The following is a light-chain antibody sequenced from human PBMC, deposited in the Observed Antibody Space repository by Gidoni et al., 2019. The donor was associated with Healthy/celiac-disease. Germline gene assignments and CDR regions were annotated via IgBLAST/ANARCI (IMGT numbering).Light chain of an antibody. Sequence: AIRMTQSPSSFSASTGDRVTITCRASQGISSYLAWYQQKPGKAPKLLIYAASTLQSGVPSRFSGSGSGTDFTLTISCLQSEDFATYYCQQYYSYLPITFXQGTRLEIK. CDR3: QQYYSYLPIT. J-gene: IGKJ5*01. CDR1: QGISSY. V-gene: IGKV1-8*01. CDR2: AAS.